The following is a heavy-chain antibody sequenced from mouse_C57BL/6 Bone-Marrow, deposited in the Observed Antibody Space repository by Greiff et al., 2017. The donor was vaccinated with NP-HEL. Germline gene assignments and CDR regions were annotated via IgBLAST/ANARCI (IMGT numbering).Heavy chain of an antibody. D-gene: IGHD1-1*01. V-gene: IGHV1-15*01. CDR1: GYTFTDYE. Sequence: QVQLQQSGAELVRPGASVTLSCKASGYTFTDYEMHWVKQTPVHGLEWIGAIDPETGGTAYNQKFKGKAILTVDKTSSTAYMQLSSLTSEDSAVYYCARTITTVVAHWYFDVWGTGTTVTVSS. CDR3: ARTITTVVAHWYFDV. CDR2: IDPETGGT. J-gene: IGHJ1*03.